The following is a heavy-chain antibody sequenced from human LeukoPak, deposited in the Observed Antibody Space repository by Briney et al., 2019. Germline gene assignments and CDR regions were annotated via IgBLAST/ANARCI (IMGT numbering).Heavy chain of an antibody. CDR1: GGSISSYY. CDR2: IYTSGST. D-gene: IGHD2-2*01. CDR3: ARTYCSSTSCLRLRFDP. J-gene: IGHJ5*02. Sequence: PSETLSLTCTVSGGSISSYYWSWIRQPAGKGLEWIGRIYTSGSTNYNPSLKSRVTISVDKSKNQFSLKLSSVTAADTAVYYCARTYCSSTSCLRLRFDPWGQGTLVTVSS. V-gene: IGHV4-4*07.